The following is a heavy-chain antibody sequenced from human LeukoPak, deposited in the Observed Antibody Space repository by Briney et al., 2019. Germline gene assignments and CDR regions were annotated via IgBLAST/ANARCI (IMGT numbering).Heavy chain of an antibody. CDR2: IYYSGST. Sequence: PSETLSLTCTVSGGSISSGGYYWSWIRQPPGKGLEWIGYIYYSGSTNYNPSLKSRVTISVDTSKNQFSLKLSSVTAADTAVYYCAGHPPRTVVTPEDDAFDIWGQGTMVTVSS. J-gene: IGHJ3*02. CDR1: GGSISSGGYY. D-gene: IGHD4-23*01. CDR3: AGHPPRTVVTPEDDAFDI. V-gene: IGHV4-61*08.